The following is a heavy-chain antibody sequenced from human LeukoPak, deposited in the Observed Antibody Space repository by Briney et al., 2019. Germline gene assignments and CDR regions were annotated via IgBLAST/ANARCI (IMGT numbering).Heavy chain of an antibody. Sequence: GGSLRLPCAASGFIFSDYYMTWIRQAPGKGLEWVAHIDVRGDTILYADSVKGRFTISRDSAKNSLFLQMNSLRVEDTAVYYCAREDNVWNLLYNYYMDVWGKGTTATVS. D-gene: IGHD1-1*01. CDR2: IDVRGDTI. CDR3: AREDNVWNLLYNYYMDV. V-gene: IGHV3-11*01. CDR1: GFIFSDYY. J-gene: IGHJ6*03.